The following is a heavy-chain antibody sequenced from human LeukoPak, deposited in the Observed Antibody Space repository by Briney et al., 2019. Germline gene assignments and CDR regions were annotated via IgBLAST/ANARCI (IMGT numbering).Heavy chain of an antibody. CDR1: GFTFSSHS. D-gene: IGHD6-13*01. Sequence: GGSLRLSCAASGFTFSSHSMNWVRQAPGKGLEWVSYISSGSTIIHYADSVKGRFTISRDDAKNPLYLQMNSLRAEDTAVYYCAKVPRQHDNWFDPWGQGTLVTVSS. CDR2: ISSGSTII. V-gene: IGHV3-48*01. CDR3: AKVPRQHDNWFDP. J-gene: IGHJ5*02.